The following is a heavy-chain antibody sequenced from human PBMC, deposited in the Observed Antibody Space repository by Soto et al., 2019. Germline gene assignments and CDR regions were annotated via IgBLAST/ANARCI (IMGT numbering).Heavy chain of an antibody. J-gene: IGHJ6*03. D-gene: IGHD3-9*01. CDR1: GFTFSSYA. Sequence: GGSLRLSCAASGFTFSSYAMSWVRQAPGKGLEWVSAISGSGGSTYYADSVKGRFTISRDNSKNTLYLQMNSLRAEDTAVYYCAKDLEAYDILTGYARDYYYYMDVWGKGTTVTVPS. V-gene: IGHV3-23*01. CDR3: AKDLEAYDILTGYARDYYYYMDV. CDR2: ISGSGGST.